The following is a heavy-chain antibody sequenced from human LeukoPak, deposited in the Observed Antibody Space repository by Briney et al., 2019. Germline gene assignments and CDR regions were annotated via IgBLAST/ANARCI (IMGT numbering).Heavy chain of an antibody. CDR3: ARGGYYGDYVYDAFDI. V-gene: IGHV4-4*07. CDR2: IYTSGST. J-gene: IGHJ3*02. D-gene: IGHD4-17*01. Sequence: SETLSLTCTVSGGSISSYYWSWIRQPAGKGLEWIGRIYTSGSTNYNPSLKSRVTMSVDTSKNQFSLKLSSVTAADTAVYYCARGGYYGDYVYDAFDIWGQGTIVTVSS. CDR1: GGSISSYY.